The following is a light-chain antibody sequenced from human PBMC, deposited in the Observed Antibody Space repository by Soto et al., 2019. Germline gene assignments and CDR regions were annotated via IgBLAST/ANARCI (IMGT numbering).Light chain of an antibody. CDR3: QVWDGSSRHWV. CDR2: YDT. J-gene: IGLJ3*02. Sequence: SYELTQSPSVSVAPGKTASITCGGDNVGRKSVHWCQQKPGQAPILVLYYDTDRPSGIPERFSGSNSGNTATLTISRVDAGDEADYYCQVWDGSSRHWVFGGGTKLTVL. CDR1: NVGRKS. V-gene: IGLV3-21*04.